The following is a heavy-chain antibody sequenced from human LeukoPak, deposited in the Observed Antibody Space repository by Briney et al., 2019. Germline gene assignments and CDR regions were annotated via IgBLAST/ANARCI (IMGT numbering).Heavy chain of an antibody. V-gene: IGHV3-30*02. D-gene: IGHD2/OR15-2a*01. CDR1: GFTFSSYG. CDR3: RDPFDY. CDR2: IRYDGSDK. Sequence: PGGSLRLSCAASGFTFSSYGMHWVLQAPGKGLEWVAFIRYDGSDKFYADSVKGRFTISRDNSKNTLYLQMNSLRVEDTAVYYCRDPFDYWGQGTLVTVSS. J-gene: IGHJ4*02.